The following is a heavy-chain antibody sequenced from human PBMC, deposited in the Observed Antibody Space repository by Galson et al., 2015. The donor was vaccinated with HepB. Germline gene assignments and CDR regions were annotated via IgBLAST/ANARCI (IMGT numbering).Heavy chain of an antibody. V-gene: IGHV1-24*01. J-gene: IGHJ4*02. CDR3: ATQIINSGWSVGFDY. Sequence: SVKVSCKVSGYTLTELSMHWVRQAPGKGLEWMGGFDPEDGETIYAQKFQGRVTMTEDTSTDTAYMELSSLRSEDTAVYYCATQIINSGWSVGFDYWGQGTLVTVSS. CDR2: FDPEDGET. D-gene: IGHD6-19*01. CDR1: GYTLTELS.